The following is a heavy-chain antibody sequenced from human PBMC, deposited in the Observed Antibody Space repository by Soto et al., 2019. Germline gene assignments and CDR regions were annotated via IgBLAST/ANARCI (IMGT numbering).Heavy chain of an antibody. CDR1: GFSFGDYA. Sequence: GGSLRLSCTGSGFSFGDYAMVWFRQAPGKRLECVGFISSKRYGGATQLAPSLKGRFWISRDDSKNIAYLEMNSLKAEDSAMYYCSGVPPRRRNMGNEFDYWGRGTLVTVSS. CDR2: ISSKRYGGAT. V-gene: IGHV3-49*03. J-gene: IGHJ4*02. CDR3: SGVPPRRRNMGNEFDY.